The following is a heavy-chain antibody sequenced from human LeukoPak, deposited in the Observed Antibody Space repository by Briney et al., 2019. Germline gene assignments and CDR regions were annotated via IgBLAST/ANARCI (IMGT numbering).Heavy chain of an antibody. CDR2: ISSTGGSA. V-gene: IGHV3-23*01. Sequence: GGSLRLSCAASGFTSSSYAMYWVRQAPGKGLEWVSGISSTGGSANYADSVKGRFTMSRDNSKNTLYLQMSRMRADDTAVYYCNSRWELGYWGQGTLVTVSP. CDR3: NSRWELGY. D-gene: IGHD1-26*01. CDR1: GFTSSSYA. J-gene: IGHJ4*02.